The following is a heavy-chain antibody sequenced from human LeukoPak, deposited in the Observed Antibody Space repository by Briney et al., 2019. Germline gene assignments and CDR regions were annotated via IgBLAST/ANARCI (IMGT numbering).Heavy chain of an antibody. CDR1: AGSIRSGGYV. CDR3: ARDLWFGEYNWFDP. J-gene: IGHJ5*02. CDR2: ISISGGA. V-gene: IGHV4-31*03. D-gene: IGHD3-10*01. Sequence: PSQTLSLTYTLAAGSIRSGGYVWGWVREHPGKGLEWSGYISISGGAYYTPYLKSRVTISLDTTKDRFSLRLSSVTGADTAVYYCARDLWFGEYNWFDPWGQGTLVTVST.